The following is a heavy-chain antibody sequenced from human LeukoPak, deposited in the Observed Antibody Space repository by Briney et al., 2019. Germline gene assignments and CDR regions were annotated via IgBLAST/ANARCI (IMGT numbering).Heavy chain of an antibody. CDR1: GGSFSGYY. CDR3: ARGLVAGTIVY. J-gene: IGHJ4*02. D-gene: IGHD6-19*01. CDR2: INHSGST. Sequence: SETLSLTCAVYGGSFSGYYWSWIRQPPGKGLEWIGEINHSGSTNYNPSLKSRVTISVDTSKNQFSLKLSSVTAADTAVYYCARGLVAGTIVYWGQGTLVTVSS. V-gene: IGHV4-34*01.